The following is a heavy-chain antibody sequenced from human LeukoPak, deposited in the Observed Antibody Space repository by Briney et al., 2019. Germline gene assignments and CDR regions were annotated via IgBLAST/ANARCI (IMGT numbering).Heavy chain of an antibody. D-gene: IGHD4-17*01. CDR3: AKGDYGDYGIFAS. CDR2: ISGSGDRT. Sequence: PGGSLRLSCAASGFTFISYAMSWVRQAPGKGLDWVSAISGSGDRTYYADSVKGRFTISRDNSKNTLYLQMNSLRAEDTAIYYCAKGDYGDYGIFASWGQGTLVTVSS. J-gene: IGHJ4*02. V-gene: IGHV3-23*01. CDR1: GFTFISYA.